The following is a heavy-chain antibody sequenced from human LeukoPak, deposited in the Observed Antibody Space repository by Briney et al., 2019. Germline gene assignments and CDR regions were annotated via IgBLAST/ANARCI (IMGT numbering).Heavy chain of an antibody. J-gene: IGHJ5*02. CDR2: IYHSGST. CDR1: NYCISSGFY. CDR3: AKAHNWNYWFDP. D-gene: IGHD1-7*01. Sequence: PSETLSLTCTVSNYCISSGFYWGWIRQPPGKGLEWIASIYHSGSTYINPSLKSRVTISIDTSKNNFSLKLNSMTAADTAVYYCAKAHNWNYWFDPWGQGTLVTVSS. V-gene: IGHV4-38-2*02.